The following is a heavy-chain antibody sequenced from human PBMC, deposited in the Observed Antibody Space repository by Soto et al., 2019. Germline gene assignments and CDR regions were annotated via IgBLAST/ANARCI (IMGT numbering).Heavy chain of an antibody. D-gene: IGHD3-10*01. CDR3: ARGTPAWFDP. J-gene: IGHJ5*02. Sequence: ASGKVCSKGPGYSSKSNALQWVRQAPGQRLEWMGWINAGNGNTKYSQKFQGRVTITRDTSASTAYMELSSLRSEDTAVYYCARGTPAWFDPWGQGTLVTV. CDR1: GYSSKSNA. V-gene: IGHV1-3*01. CDR2: INAGNGNT.